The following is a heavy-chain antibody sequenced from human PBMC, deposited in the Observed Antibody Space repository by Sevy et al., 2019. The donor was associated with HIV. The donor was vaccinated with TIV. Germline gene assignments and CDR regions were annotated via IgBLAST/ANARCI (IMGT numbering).Heavy chain of an antibody. Sequence: GGSLRLSCAASGFIFRDYGMHWVRQAPGKGLEWVTFITFDGRNKNYGDSVGGRFNISRDNAKNKLYVQMNSLRDEDTAVYYCANESLVRRIKTEAFDIWGQGAMVTVSS. V-gene: IGHV3-30*02. CDR3: ANESLVRRIKTEAFDI. CDR1: GFIFRDYG. D-gene: IGHD3-10*01. CDR2: ITFDGRNK. J-gene: IGHJ3*02.